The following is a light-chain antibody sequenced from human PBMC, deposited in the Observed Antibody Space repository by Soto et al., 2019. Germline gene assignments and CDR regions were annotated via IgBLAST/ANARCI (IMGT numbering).Light chain of an antibody. Sequence: IQITQSPSTLSSSFGDRVTLTCRASQSLNTRLAWYQQRPGKAPKLLIYDASTLESGVPSRFSGGGSGTEFTLTINNLQPDDLATYICQQYKSYSTFGRGTKVDIK. J-gene: IGKJ1*01. CDR1: QSLNTR. V-gene: IGKV1-5*01. CDR3: QQYKSYST. CDR2: DAS.